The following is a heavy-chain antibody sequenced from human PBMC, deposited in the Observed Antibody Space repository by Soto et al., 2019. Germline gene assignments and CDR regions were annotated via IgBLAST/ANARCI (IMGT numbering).Heavy chain of an antibody. V-gene: IGHV3-23*01. J-gene: IGHJ4*02. Sequence: GGSLRLSCAASGFTFSSYAMSCVRQAPGKGLEWVSAISGSGGSTYYADSVKGRFTISRDNSKNTLYLQMNSLRAEDTAVYYCAKYWQKSPSPIDYWGQGTLVTVSS. CDR2: ISGSGGST. D-gene: IGHD2-15*01. CDR3: AKYWQKSPSPIDY. CDR1: GFTFSSYA.